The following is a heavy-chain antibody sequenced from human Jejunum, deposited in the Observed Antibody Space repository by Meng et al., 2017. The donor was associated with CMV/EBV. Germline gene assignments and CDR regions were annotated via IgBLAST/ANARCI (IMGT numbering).Heavy chain of an antibody. V-gene: IGHV1-8*01. D-gene: IGHD2-21*02. CDR3: ARDLWPHIVVVTAPSEF. CDR2: MNPNRGTT. J-gene: IGHJ4*02. Sequence: QVQLVQSGAEVKKPGASVKVSCKASGYTFTSYDINWVRQGTGQGLEWMGWMNPNRGTTGYAQKFQGRVTMTRNISKSTAYMDLSSLRSEDTAVYYCARDLWPHIVVVTAPSEFWGQGTLVTVSS. CDR1: GYTFTSYD.